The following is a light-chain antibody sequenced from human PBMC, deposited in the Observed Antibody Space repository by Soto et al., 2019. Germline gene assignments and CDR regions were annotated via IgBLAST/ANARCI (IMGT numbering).Light chain of an antibody. CDR3: SSYAGSNKAV. V-gene: IGLV2-8*01. CDR1: SSDVGGYNY. CDR2: EVS. J-gene: IGLJ2*01. Sequence: QSALTRPPSASGSPGQSVTISCTGTSSDVGGYNYVSWYQQHPGKAPKLMIYEVSKRPSGVPDRFSGSKSGNTASLTVSGLQAEDEADYYCSSYAGSNKAVFGGWTKLTVL.